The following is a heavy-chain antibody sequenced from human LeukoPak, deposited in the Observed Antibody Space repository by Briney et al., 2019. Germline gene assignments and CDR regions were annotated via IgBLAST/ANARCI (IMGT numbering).Heavy chain of an antibody. J-gene: IGHJ4*02. Sequence: SETLSLTCTVSGGSISSYYWSWIRQPPGKGLEWIGYIYYSGSTNYNPSLKSRVTISVDTSKNQFSLKLSSVTAADTAVYYCARHAVTATIYYFDYWGQGTLVTVSS. D-gene: IGHD2-21*02. CDR2: IYYSGST. V-gene: IGHV4-59*08. CDR1: GGSISSYY. CDR3: ARHAVTATIYYFDY.